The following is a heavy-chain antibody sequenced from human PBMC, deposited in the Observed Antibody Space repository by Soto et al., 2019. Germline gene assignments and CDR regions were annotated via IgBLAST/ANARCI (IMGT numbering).Heavy chain of an antibody. Sequence: GASVKVSCKASGYTFTSYGISWVRQAPGQGLEWMGWISAYNGNTNYAQKLQGRVTMTTDTSTGTAYMELRSLRSDDTAVYYCARGHAGDTAMVLRSYYYDSSGYYRYYFDYWGQGTLVTVSS. J-gene: IGHJ4*02. D-gene: IGHD3-22*01. CDR3: ARGHAGDTAMVLRSYYYDSSGYYRYYFDY. CDR2: ISAYNGNT. V-gene: IGHV1-18*01. CDR1: GYTFTSYG.